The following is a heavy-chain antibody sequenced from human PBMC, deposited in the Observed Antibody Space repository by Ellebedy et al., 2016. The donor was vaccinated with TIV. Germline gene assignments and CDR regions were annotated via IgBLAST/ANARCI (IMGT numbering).Heavy chain of an antibody. D-gene: IGHD6-6*01. CDR2: ISNSGSNT. CDR1: GFNFSDYA. V-gene: IGHV3-23*01. J-gene: IGHJ4*02. Sequence: GGSLRLXXTASGFNFSDYAMTWVRQAPGKGLEWVSTISNSGSNTYYTDSVKGRFTLSQDNSKNSLYLQMNSLRAEDTAVYYCARDFSSSSPYWGQGTLVTVSS. CDR3: ARDFSSSSPY.